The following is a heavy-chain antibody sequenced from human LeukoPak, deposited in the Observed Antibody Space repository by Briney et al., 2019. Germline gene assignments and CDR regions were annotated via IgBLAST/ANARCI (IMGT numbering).Heavy chain of an antibody. D-gene: IGHD2-21*02. CDR1: GFTFSTYE. Sequence: GGSLRLSCAASGFTFSTYEMSWVRQAPGKGLEWVAYIKQDGSEKYYVDSVKGRFTISRDNAKNSLYLQVNSLRAEDTAVYYCARDIYCGGDCYSGADYWGQGTLVTVSS. V-gene: IGHV3-7*01. CDR2: IKQDGSEK. J-gene: IGHJ4*02. CDR3: ARDIYCGGDCYSGADY.